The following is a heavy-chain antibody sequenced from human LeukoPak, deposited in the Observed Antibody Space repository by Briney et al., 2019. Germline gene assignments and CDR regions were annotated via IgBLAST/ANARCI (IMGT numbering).Heavy chain of an antibody. CDR2: IYPGDSDT. Sequence: NRGESLKISCKGSGYSFTSYWIGWVRQMPGKGLEWIGTIYPGDSDTRYSPSFQGQVTISADKFRNTAYLQWSGLRASDTAMYYCARLLGGTYYYFDFRGRGTLVTVSS. J-gene: IGHJ4*02. CDR1: GYSFTSYW. CDR3: ARLLGGTYYYFDF. V-gene: IGHV5-51*01. D-gene: IGHD1-7*01.